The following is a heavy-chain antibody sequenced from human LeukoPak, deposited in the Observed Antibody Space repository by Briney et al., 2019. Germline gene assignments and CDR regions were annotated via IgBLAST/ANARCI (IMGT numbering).Heavy chain of an antibody. CDR3: ARGPSRSGVFYAFDI. J-gene: IGHJ3*02. CDR1: GFTFSSYS. Sequence: GGSLRLSCAASGFTFSSYSMNWVRQAPGKGLEWVSSISSSSSYIYYADSVKGRFTISRDNAKNSLYLQMNSLRAEDTAVYYCARGPSRSGVFYAFDIWGQGTMVTVPS. D-gene: IGHD3-3*01. CDR2: ISSSSSYI. V-gene: IGHV3-21*01.